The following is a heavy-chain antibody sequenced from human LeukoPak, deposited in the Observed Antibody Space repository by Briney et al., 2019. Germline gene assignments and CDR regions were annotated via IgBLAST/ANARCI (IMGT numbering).Heavy chain of an antibody. CDR2: ISGSSSYR. J-gene: IGHJ4*02. D-gene: IGHD5-18*01. CDR1: VFTFRSYS. V-gene: IGHV3-21*01. Sequence: PGGSLRLSRAVSVFTFRSYSMNWVRQAPGKGLEWVSSISGSSSYRYYEDLVKGRYTIVRDNDKNLLYLQINSNRPEETAVYDCAIHRSTEPKPRYSYGYDYWGQGTLVTVSS. CDR3: AIHRSTEPKPRYSYGYDY.